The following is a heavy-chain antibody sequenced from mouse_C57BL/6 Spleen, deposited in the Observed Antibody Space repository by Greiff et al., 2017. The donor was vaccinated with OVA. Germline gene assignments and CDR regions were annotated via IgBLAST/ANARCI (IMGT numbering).Heavy chain of an antibody. CDR1: GYSFTGYY. CDR2: INPSTGGT. V-gene: IGHV1-42*01. CDR3: ARWDYGSSYAMDY. J-gene: IGHJ4*01. D-gene: IGHD1-1*01. Sequence: LVESGPELVKPGASVKISCKASGYSFTGYYMNWVKQSPEKSLEWIGEINPSTGGTTYNQKFKAKATLTVDKSSSTAYMQLKSLTSEDSAVYYCARWDYGSSYAMDYWGQGTSVTVSS.